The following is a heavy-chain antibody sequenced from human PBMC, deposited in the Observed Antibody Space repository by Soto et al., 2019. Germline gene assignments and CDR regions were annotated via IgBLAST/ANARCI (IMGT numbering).Heavy chain of an antibody. CDR1: GYTFTSYY. J-gene: IGHJ4*02. CDR2: INPSGGRT. CDR3: ARGPSCGGDCYLFDY. Sequence: ASVKVSCKASGYTFTSYYMHWVRQAPGQGLEWMAMINPSGGRTKYAQIFQGRVTLTRDTSTGTVDMELSSLTSEDTAIYYCARGPSCGGDCYLFDYWGQGTQVTGSS. D-gene: IGHD2-21*02. V-gene: IGHV1-46*01.